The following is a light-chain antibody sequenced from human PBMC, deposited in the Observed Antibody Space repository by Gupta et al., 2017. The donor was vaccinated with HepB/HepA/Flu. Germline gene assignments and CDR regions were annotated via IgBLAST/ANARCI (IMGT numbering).Light chain of an antibody. V-gene: IGKV3-20*01. Sequence: EIVLTQSPGTLSLSPGERATLSCRASQSVSSSYLAWYQQKPGQAPRLLISDASRRATGSPDRFSSSGSGTXFTLTIXRLEPEDFAVYYCQQYGSALLTFGXGTKVDIK. CDR2: DAS. CDR3: QQYGSALLT. CDR1: QSVSSSY. J-gene: IGKJ3*01.